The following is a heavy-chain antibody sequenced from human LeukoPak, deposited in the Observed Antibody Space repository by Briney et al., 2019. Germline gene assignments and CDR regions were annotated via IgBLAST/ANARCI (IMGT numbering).Heavy chain of an antibody. CDR3: ARHPGSHWFDP. Sequence: SETLSLTCTVSGGSISSSSYYWGWIRQPPGKGLEWIGSIYYSGSTYYNPSLKSRVTISVDTSKNQFSLKLSSVTAADTAVYYFARHPGSHWFDPWGQGTLVTVSS. CDR1: GGSISSSSYY. J-gene: IGHJ5*02. CDR2: IYYSGST. D-gene: IGHD6-19*01. V-gene: IGHV4-39*01.